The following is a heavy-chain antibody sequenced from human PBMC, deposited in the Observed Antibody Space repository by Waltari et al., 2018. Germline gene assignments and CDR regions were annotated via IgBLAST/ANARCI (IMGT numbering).Heavy chain of an antibody. V-gene: IGHV3-53*01. CDR3: ARDYSSWGFDY. CDR2: IYRGGVT. D-gene: IGHD6-19*01. Sequence: EFQLVESGGGLVQPGGSLRLSCVISGFNVSSNYMNWVRKAPGKGVEWDAVIYRGGVTNHADAVKGRFSVSRDNSKNTLFLQMNSLRTDDTAVYYCARDYSSWGFDYWGQGTLVTVSP. CDR1: GFNVSSNY. J-gene: IGHJ4*02.